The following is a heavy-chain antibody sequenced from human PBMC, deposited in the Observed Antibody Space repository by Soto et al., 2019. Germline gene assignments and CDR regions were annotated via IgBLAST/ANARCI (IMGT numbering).Heavy chain of an antibody. CDR3: ARGYGAAFDY. V-gene: IGHV4-59*01. J-gene: IGHJ4*02. CDR1: GGSISSYY. Sequence: SETLSLTCTVSGGSISSYYWSWIRQPPGRGLEWIGYIYYSGSTNYNPSLKSRVIISVDTSKNQFSLKLSSVTAADTAVYYCARGYGAAFDYWGQGTLVTVSS. CDR2: IYYSGST. D-gene: IGHD2-15*01.